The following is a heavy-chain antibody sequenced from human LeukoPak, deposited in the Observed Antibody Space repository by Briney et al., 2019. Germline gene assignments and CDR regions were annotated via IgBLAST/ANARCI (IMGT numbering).Heavy chain of an antibody. D-gene: IGHD3-9*01. CDR1: GGSISSDY. J-gene: IGHJ3*02. V-gene: IGHV4-4*07. CDR2: IYTSGNS. CDR3: ARGNILTGSLDAFDI. Sequence: PSETLSLTCSVSGGSISSDYWSWIRQPAGKRLEGIGRIYTSGNSNYNPSLKSRVTISLDTSKNQFSLRLSSVTAADTAVYYCARGNILTGSLDAFDIWGQGTMVTVSS.